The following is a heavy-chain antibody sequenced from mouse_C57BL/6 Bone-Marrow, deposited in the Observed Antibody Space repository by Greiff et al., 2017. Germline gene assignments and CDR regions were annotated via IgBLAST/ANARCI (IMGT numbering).Heavy chain of an antibody. J-gene: IGHJ4*01. CDR1: GYSFTGYY. CDR2: INPSTGGT. V-gene: IGHV1-42*01. CDR3: ASPLDMDY. Sequence: VQLQQSGPELVKPGASVKISCKASGYSFTGYYMNWVKQSPEKSLEWIGEINPSTGGTTYNQKFKAKATLTVDKSSSTAYMQLKSLTSEDSAVSSCASPLDMDYWGQGTSVTVSS. D-gene: IGHD6-1*01.